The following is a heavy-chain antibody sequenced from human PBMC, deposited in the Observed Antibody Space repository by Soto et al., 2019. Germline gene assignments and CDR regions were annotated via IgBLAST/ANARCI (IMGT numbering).Heavy chain of an antibody. Sequence: SVKVSCKASGFTFSSSAVQWVRQARGQRLEWIGKIVVGSGNTNYAQKFQERVTITRDMSTSTAYMELSSLRSEDTAFYYCAAFDPGPMGFDPWGQGTLVTVS. CDR1: GFTFSSSA. CDR2: IVVGSGNT. J-gene: IGHJ5*02. D-gene: IGHD3-9*01. CDR3: AAFDPGPMGFDP. V-gene: IGHV1-58*01.